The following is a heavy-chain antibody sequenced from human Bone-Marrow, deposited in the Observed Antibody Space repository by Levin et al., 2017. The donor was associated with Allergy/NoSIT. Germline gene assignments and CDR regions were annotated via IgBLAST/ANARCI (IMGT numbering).Heavy chain of an antibody. D-gene: IGHD3-16*01. CDR3: ARAGMITFGGSHFDY. Sequence: SETLSLTCTVSGGSISRSTYYWVWIRQPPGKGLEWIGSIYYIGKTYYNPSLESRVTISVDTSKNQFSLKLTSVTAADTAVYYCARAGMITFGGSHFDYWGQGALVTVSS. CDR1: GGSISRSTYY. CDR2: IYYIGKT. J-gene: IGHJ4*02. V-gene: IGHV4-39*07.